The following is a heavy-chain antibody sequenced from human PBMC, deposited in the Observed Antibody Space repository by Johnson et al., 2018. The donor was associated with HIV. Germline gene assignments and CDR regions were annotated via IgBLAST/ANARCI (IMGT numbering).Heavy chain of an antibody. Sequence: VQVVESGGGLVQPGGSLRLSCAASKFTFSSYAMTWVRQAPGKGLEWVSVIYSSGNTYYADSVKGRFTISRDNSKNTLYLQMNSLRSEDTAVYYCAKAGQLVAATSAFDIWGQWTMVTVSS. J-gene: IGHJ3*02. CDR2: IYSSGNT. V-gene: IGHV3-66*02. D-gene: IGHD2-15*01. CDR1: KFTFSSYA. CDR3: AKAGQLVAATSAFDI.